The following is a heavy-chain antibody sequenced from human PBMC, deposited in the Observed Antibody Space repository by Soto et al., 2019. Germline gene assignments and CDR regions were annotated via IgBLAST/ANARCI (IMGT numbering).Heavy chain of an antibody. V-gene: IGHV4-39*07. CDR2: IYYSGST. J-gene: IGHJ6*02. Sequence: SETLSLTCTVSGGSISSSSYYWGWIRQPPGKGLEWIGSIYYSGSTYYNPSLKSRVTISVDTSKNQFSLKLSSVTAADTAVYYCAASCVGCGGFNYYGMDVWGQGTTVTVSS. CDR3: AASCVGCGGFNYYGMDV. CDR1: GGSISSSSYY. D-gene: IGHD2-21*01.